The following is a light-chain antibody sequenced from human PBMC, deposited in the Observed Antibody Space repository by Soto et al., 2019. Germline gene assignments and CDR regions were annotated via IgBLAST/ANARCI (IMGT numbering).Light chain of an antibody. CDR3: CSYAGSRFYV. J-gene: IGLJ1*01. V-gene: IGLV2-23*02. Sequence: QSLLNNPASLSGSPGQSITISCTGTSSDIGNYNLVSWFHHHPDRAPKLVIYEVIKRPSGVSNRFSGSKSGNTASLTISGLQADDEGDYYCCSYAGSRFYVFGSGTKVTVL. CDR2: EVI. CDR1: SSDIGNYNL.